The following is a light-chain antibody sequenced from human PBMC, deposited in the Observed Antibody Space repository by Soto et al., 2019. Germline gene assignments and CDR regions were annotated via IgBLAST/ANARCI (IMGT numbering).Light chain of an antibody. CDR3: LQRSNWLT. V-gene: IGKV3-11*01. J-gene: IGKJ4*01. CDR2: DAS. CDR1: QTVSSY. Sequence: ESVLTQSPAILSLSPGERATLSCRASQTVSSYLAWYQQKPGQAPRLLIYDASNRATGIPARFSGSGSGTDFTLTISSLEPEDFAVYYCLQRSNWLTFGGGTKVEIK.